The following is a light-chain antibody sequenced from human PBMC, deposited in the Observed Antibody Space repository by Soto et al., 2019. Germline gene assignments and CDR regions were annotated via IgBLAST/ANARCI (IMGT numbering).Light chain of an antibody. Sequence: EIVLTQSPATLSLSPGERATLSCKSSQSLLHITGETFLFWYLQKPGQSPQLLIYEVSTRVSGVPDRFSGSGSGTDFTLEISRVETDDVGIYYCMQSTQLPPTFGQGTRLGIE. J-gene: IGKJ5*01. CDR3: MQSTQLPPT. CDR1: QSLLHITGETF. V-gene: IGKV2D-29*02. CDR2: EVS.